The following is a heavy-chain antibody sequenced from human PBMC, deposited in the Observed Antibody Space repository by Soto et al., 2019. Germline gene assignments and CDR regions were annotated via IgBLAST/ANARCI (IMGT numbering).Heavy chain of an antibody. D-gene: IGHD3-22*01. CDR3: ATKYSRWFDP. V-gene: IGHV4-59*01. CDR1: GGSIIGYY. Sequence: SETLSLTCTVSGGSIIGYYWSWVRQPPGKGLEWIEDIYYSGSSNYNPSLKSRVTISVDTSKNQVSLKVNSVTAADTAVYYCATKYSRWFDPWGQVILVTVS. CDR2: IYYSGSS. J-gene: IGHJ5*02.